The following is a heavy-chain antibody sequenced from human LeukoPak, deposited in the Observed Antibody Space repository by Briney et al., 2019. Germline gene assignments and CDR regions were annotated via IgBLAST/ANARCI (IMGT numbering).Heavy chain of an antibody. V-gene: IGHV3-48*04. CDR1: GFTFSSYS. Sequence: GGSLRLSCAASGFTFSSYSMNWVRQAPGKGLEWVSYISSSSSTIYYADSVKGRFTISRDNAKNSLYLQMSSLRAEDTAVYYCARSRYSSSGADFDYWGRGTLVTVSS. CDR2: ISSSSSTI. J-gene: IGHJ4*02. CDR3: ARSRYSSSGADFDY. D-gene: IGHD6-13*01.